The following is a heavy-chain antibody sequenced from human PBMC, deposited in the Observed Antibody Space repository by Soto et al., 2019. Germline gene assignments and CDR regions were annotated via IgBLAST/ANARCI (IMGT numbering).Heavy chain of an antibody. J-gene: IGHJ2*01. Sequence: QMQLVQSGPEVKKPGTSVKVSCKASGFTFTSSAMQWVRQARGQRLEWIGWIVVGSGNTNYAQKFQERVTITRDISTSTAYMELSSLRSEDTAVYYCASEPYGDYEAWYFDLWGRGNLVTVSS. CDR2: IVVGSGNT. CDR3: ASEPYGDYEAWYFDL. CDR1: GFTFTSSA. V-gene: IGHV1-58*02. D-gene: IGHD4-17*01.